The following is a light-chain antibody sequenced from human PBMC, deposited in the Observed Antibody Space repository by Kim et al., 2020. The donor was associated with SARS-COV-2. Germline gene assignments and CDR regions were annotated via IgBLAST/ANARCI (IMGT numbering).Light chain of an antibody. V-gene: IGKV3-15*01. CDR3: QKYNDWPLT. CDR2: GVS. Sequence: VFPGERATLSCRTSQPISRDLAWYQHKPCQAPRLLLYGVSTRATGIPARFSGSGSGTEFTLTISSLQSEDFAVYYCQKYNDWPLTFGGGTKVDIK. J-gene: IGKJ4*01. CDR1: QPISRD.